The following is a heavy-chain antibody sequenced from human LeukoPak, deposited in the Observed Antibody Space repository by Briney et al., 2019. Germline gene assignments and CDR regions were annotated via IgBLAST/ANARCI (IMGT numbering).Heavy chain of an antibody. D-gene: IGHD1-26*01. CDR2: INPSGGST. CDR3: ARESGRFLGMVGAPAGY. Sequence: ASVKVSCKASGYTFANYYMHWVRQAPGQGLEWMGIINPSGGSTNYAQKFQGRLTMTRDTSTSTVYMELSSLRSEDTAVYYCARESGRFLGMVGAPAGYWGQGTLVTVSS. CDR1: GYTFANYY. J-gene: IGHJ4*02. V-gene: IGHV1-46*01.